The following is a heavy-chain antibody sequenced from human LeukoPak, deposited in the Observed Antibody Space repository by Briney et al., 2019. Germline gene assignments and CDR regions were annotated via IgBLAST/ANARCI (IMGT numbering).Heavy chain of an antibody. Sequence: SETLSLTCTVSGGSISSSSYYWGWIRQPPGKGLEWIGSIYYSGSTYYNPSLKSRVTISVDTSKNQFSLKLSSVTAADTAVYYCARDSGIVGATQLYYFDYWGQGTPVTVSS. CDR3: ARDSGIVGATQLYYFDY. CDR1: GGSISSSSYY. V-gene: IGHV4-39*02. CDR2: IYYSGST. D-gene: IGHD1-26*01. J-gene: IGHJ4*02.